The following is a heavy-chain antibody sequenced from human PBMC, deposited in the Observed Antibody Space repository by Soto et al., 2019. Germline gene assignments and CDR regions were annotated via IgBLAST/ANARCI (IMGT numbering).Heavy chain of an antibody. CDR3: ARQYHDYGDYGTGPYFDY. D-gene: IGHD4-17*01. J-gene: IGHJ4*02. CDR1: GGSISSSSYY. CDR2: IYYSGST. V-gene: IGHV4-39*01. Sequence: SETLSLTCTVSGGSISSSSYYWGWIRQPPGKGLEWIGSIYYSGSTYYNPSLKSRVTISVDTSKNQFSLKLSSVTAADTAVYYCARQYHDYGDYGTGPYFDYWGQGTLVTVSS.